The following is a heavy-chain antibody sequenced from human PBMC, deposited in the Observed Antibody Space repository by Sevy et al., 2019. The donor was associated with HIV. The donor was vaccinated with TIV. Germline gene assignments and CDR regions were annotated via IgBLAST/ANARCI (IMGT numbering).Heavy chain of an antibody. J-gene: IGHJ6*02. Sequence: GGSLRLSCAASGFTFSSYWMSWVHQAPGKGLEWVANIKQDGSEKYYVDSVKGRFTISRDNAKNSLYLQMNSLRAEDTAVYYCAREGMVPPDYYYYGMDVWGQGTTVTVSS. D-gene: IGHD3-10*01. CDR3: AREGMVPPDYYYYGMDV. V-gene: IGHV3-7*01. CDR2: IKQDGSEK. CDR1: GFTFSSYW.